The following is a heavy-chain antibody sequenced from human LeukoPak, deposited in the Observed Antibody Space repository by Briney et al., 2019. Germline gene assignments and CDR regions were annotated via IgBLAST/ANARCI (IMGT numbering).Heavy chain of an antibody. J-gene: IGHJ4*01. D-gene: IGHD2-2*01. Sequence: ASVKVSCKTSGYTITGYYMHWVRQAPGRGLEWMGWINPKSGGINYAQKFQGRVTMTRDTSISTAYMELSRLRSDDTAVYFCARTPGGYCSSTSCPPYFDYXXXGTXVTVXS. CDR3: ARTPGGYCSSTSCPPYFDY. CDR2: INPKSGGI. CDR1: GYTITGYY. V-gene: IGHV1-2*02.